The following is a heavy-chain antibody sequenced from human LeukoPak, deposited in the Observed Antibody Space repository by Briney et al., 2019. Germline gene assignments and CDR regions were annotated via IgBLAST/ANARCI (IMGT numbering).Heavy chain of an antibody. D-gene: IGHD5-18*01. V-gene: IGHV3-7*01. CDR1: GFTFSSYW. J-gene: IGHJ4*02. Sequence: GGSLRLSCAASGFTFSSYWMSWVRQAPGKGLEWVANIKQDGSEKYYVDSVKGRFTISRDNAKNSLYLQTNSLRAEDMAVYYCARVGSYGSYYFDYWGQGTLVTVSS. CDR2: IKQDGSEK. CDR3: ARVGSYGSYYFDY.